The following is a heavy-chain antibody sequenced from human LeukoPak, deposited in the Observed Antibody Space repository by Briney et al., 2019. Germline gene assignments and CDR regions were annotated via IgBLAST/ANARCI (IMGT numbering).Heavy chain of an antibody. CDR2: IYYSGST. CDR1: GGSISSSSRY. Sequence: SETLSLTCTVSGGSISSSSRYWGWIRQPPGKGLEWIGSIYYSGSTYYNPSLKSRVTISLDTSKNQFSLRLSSVTAADTAVYYCARSLRGVVRGGNLFDYWGQGTLVTVSS. D-gene: IGHD3-10*01. J-gene: IGHJ4*02. CDR3: ARSLRGVVRGGNLFDY. V-gene: IGHV4-39*07.